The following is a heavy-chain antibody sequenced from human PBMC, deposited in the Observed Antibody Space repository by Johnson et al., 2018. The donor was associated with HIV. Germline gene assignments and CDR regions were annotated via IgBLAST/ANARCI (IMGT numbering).Heavy chain of an antibody. CDR2: ISYDGSNK. V-gene: IGHV3-30-3*01. Sequence: QVQLVESGGGLVQPGGSLRLSCAASGFTFSSYWMSWVRQAPGKGLEWVAIISYDGSNKYYADSVKGRFTISRDNSKNTLYLQMNSLRAEDTAVYYCARGPITIFGVVPPNEGDAFEIWGQGTMVTVSS. D-gene: IGHD3-3*01. CDR1: GFTFSSYW. CDR3: ARGPITIFGVVPPNEGDAFEI. J-gene: IGHJ3*02.